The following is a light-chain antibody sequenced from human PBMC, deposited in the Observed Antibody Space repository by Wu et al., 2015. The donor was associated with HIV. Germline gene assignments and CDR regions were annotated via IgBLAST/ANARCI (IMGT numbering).Light chain of an antibody. J-gene: IGKJ1*01. CDR3: HQRTTWPRT. Sequence: EIVLTQSPATPSLSPGERATLSCRASQSVSRFLAWYQHKPGQAPRVVIYDTSNRAAGIPARFSGSGFGTEFTLTISSLEPEDFAVYYCHQRTTWPRTFGQGTKVEVK. V-gene: IGKV3-11*01. CDR2: DTS. CDR1: QSVSRF.